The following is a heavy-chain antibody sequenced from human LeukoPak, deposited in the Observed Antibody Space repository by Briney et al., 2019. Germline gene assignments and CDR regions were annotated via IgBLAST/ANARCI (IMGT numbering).Heavy chain of an antibody. V-gene: IGHV3-21*01. D-gene: IGHD1-26*01. J-gene: IGHJ4*02. CDR3: ARIGRGRIVDYFDY. CDR1: GFTFSSYS. CDR2: ISSSSSYI. Sequence: PGGSLRLSCAASGFTFSSYSMNWVRQAPGKGLEWVSSISSSSSYIYYADSVKGRFTISRDNAKNSLYLQMNSLRAEDTAVYYCARIGRGRIVDYFDYWGQGTLVTVSS.